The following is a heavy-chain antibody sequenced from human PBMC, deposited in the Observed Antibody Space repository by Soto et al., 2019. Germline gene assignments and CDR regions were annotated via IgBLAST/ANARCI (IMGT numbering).Heavy chain of an antibody. CDR1: GFTFSSYW. J-gene: IGHJ5*02. CDR2: IKQDGSEK. Sequence: LRLSCAASGFTFSSYWMSWVRQAPGKGLEWVANIKQDGSEKYYVDSVKGRFTISRDNAKNSLYLQMNSLRAEDTAVYYCARSPRYCSGGSCYLWFDPWGQGTLVTFSS. CDR3: ARSPRYCSGGSCYLWFDP. D-gene: IGHD2-15*01. V-gene: IGHV3-7*03.